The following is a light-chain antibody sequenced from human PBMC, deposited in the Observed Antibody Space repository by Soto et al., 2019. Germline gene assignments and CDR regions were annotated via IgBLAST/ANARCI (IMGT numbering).Light chain of an antibody. CDR1: QRLLHSTGYNY. Sequence: DIVRTQSPLSLPVTHGEPAAISCRSSQRLLHSTGYNYLYWYLHTPGQSPQLLIYMVSNRASGVPDRFSGSGSGTDFTQKISRVEAADVGVYYCMQPLPSCTFCQGTPLPIK. V-gene: IGKV2-28*01. J-gene: IGKJ1*01. CDR2: MVS. CDR3: MQPLPSCT.